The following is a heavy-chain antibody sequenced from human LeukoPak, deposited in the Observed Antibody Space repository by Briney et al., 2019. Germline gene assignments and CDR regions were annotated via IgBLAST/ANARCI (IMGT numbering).Heavy chain of an antibody. D-gene: IGHD6-13*01. Sequence: SVKVSCKASGGTFSSYAISWVRQAPGQGLEWMGGIIPIFGTANYAQKFQGRVTITADESTSTAYMELSSLRSEDTAVYYCARTDGYSSSWYKAFDIWGQGTMVTVSS. J-gene: IGHJ3*02. CDR3: ARTDGYSSSWYKAFDI. CDR2: IIPIFGTA. V-gene: IGHV1-69*01. CDR1: GGTFSSYA.